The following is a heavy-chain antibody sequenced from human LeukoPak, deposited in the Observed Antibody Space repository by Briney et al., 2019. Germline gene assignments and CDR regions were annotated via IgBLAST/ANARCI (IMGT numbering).Heavy chain of an antibody. J-gene: IGHJ4*02. D-gene: IGHD6-19*01. CDR1: GYSIRSGYY. CDR3: ARTLYSGGARFDF. CDR2: VYHSGNT. Sequence: SETLSLTCTVSGYSIRSGYYWGWIRQPPGKGLEWIGSVYHSGNTYYNPSLKSRVTISIDTSENQFSLRLSSVTAADTAVYYCARTLYSGGARFDFWGQGTLVTVSS. V-gene: IGHV4-38-2*02.